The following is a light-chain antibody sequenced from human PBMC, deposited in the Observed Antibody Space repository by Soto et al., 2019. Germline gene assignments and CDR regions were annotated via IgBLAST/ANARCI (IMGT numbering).Light chain of an antibody. J-gene: IGLJ1*01. CDR2: DVS. Sequence: QSALTQPASVSGSPGQSITISGTGTSSDVGGYNYVSWYQQHPGKAPKLMIYDVSNRPSGVSNRFSGSKSGNTASLTISGLQAEDEADYYCSSYTSRSTLYVFGTGTKLTV. CDR1: SSDVGGYNY. V-gene: IGLV2-14*01. CDR3: SSYTSRSTLYV.